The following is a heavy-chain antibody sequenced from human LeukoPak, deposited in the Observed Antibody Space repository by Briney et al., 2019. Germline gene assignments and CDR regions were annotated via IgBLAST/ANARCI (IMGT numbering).Heavy chain of an antibody. J-gene: IGHJ4*02. D-gene: IGHD2-15*01. CDR1: GGSFSGYY. CDR3: ARHGYCSGGSCYWDY. V-gene: IGHV4-59*08. CDR2: IYYSGST. Sequence: PSETLSLTCAVYGGSFSGYYWSWIRQPLERGLEWIAYIYYSGSTSYNPSLKSRVAISVDTSNNEVSLKLSSVTAADTAVYYCARHGYCSGGSCYWDYWGQGTLVTVSS.